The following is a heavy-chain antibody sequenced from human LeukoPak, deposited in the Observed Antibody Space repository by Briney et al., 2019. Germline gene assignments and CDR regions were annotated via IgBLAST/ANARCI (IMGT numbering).Heavy chain of an antibody. CDR1: GFTFSSYA. Sequence: GGSLRLSCAASGFTFSSYAMHWVRQAPGKWLEWVAVISYDGSNKYYADSVKGRFTISRDNSKNTLYLQMNSLRAEDTAVYYCARDPNFNYYMDVWGKGTTVTVSS. D-gene: IGHD1-1*01. CDR3: ARDPNFNYYMDV. V-gene: IGHV3-30*04. CDR2: ISYDGSNK. J-gene: IGHJ6*03.